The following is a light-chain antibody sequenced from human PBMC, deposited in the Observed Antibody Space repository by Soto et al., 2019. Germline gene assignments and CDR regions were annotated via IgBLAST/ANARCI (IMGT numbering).Light chain of an antibody. CDR1: QSVSSN. Sequence: EIEMTQSPSTLSASPGERATLSCRASQSVSSNLAWYQQKPGQAPRLLIYGASTRATGIPARFSGSGSGTEFNLTISSLQSEDFAVYYCQQYNNWPPMYTFGQGTKLEIK. CDR3: QQYNNWPPMYT. CDR2: GAS. V-gene: IGKV3-15*01. J-gene: IGKJ2*01.